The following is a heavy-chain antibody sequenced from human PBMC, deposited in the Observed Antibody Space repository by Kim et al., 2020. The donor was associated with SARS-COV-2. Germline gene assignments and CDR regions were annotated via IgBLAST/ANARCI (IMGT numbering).Heavy chain of an antibody. Sequence: ASVKVSCKASGYTLTNYGINWLRQAPGQGLEWMGWISPYNGNTNIAQKFQDRVIMTTDTSTSTAYMELRSLTSDDSAVYYCARGPELQTPFTNSWYESLAWFDPWGQGTLVSVS. CDR1: GYTLTNYG. V-gene: IGHV1-18*01. CDR3: ARGPELQTPFTNSWYESLAWFDP. CDR2: ISPYNGNT. D-gene: IGHD6-13*01. J-gene: IGHJ5*02.